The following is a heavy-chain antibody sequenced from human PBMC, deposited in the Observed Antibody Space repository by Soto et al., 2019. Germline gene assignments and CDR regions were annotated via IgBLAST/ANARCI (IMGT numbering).Heavy chain of an antibody. CDR2: IYYSGST. V-gene: IGHV4-31*03. CDR1: GGSISSGGYY. D-gene: IGHD7-27*01. J-gene: IGHJ4*02. CDR3: ARVRGHWGESYYYFDY. Sequence: SETLSLTCTVSGGSISSGGYYWSWIRQHPGKGLEWIGYIYYSGSTYYNPSLKSRVTISVDTSKNQFSLKLSSVTAADTAVYYCARVRGHWGESYYYFDYWGQGTLVTVS.